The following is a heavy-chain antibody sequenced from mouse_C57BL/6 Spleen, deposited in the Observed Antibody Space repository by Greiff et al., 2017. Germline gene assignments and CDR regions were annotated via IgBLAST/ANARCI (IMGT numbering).Heavy chain of an antibody. CDR2: FYPGSGSI. CDR3: ARHKGSSGYVEGNYFDY. Sequence: QVQLQQSGAELVKPGASVKLSCKASGYTFTEYTIHWVKQRSGQGLEWIGWFYPGSGSIKYNEKFKDKATLTADKSSSTVYMELSRLTSEDSAVYFCARHKGSSGYVEGNYFDYWGQGTTLTVSS. CDR1: GYTFTEYT. D-gene: IGHD3-2*02. V-gene: IGHV1-62-2*01. J-gene: IGHJ2*01.